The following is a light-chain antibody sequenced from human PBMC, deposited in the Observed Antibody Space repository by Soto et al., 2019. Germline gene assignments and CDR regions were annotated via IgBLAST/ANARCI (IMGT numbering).Light chain of an antibody. V-gene: IGLV2-14*01. Sequence: QSVLTQPASVSGSPGQSITISCTGTSSDVGFYNYVSWYQQHPGKAPKLMIYDVSNRPSGVSNRFSGSKSGNTASLTISGLQAEDEADYYCSSYTSSSTLVFGGGTKLTVL. CDR3: SSYTSSSTLV. CDR2: DVS. J-gene: IGLJ3*02. CDR1: SSDVGFYNY.